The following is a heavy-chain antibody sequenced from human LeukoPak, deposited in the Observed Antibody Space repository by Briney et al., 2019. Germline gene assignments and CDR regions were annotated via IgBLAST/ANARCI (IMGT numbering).Heavy chain of an antibody. J-gene: IGHJ6*03. CDR3: AREKPEWELLTYYYYYYMDV. D-gene: IGHD1-26*01. CDR1: GYSISSGYY. CDR2: IYHSGST. V-gene: IGHV4-38-2*02. Sequence: PSETLSLTCTVSGYSISSGYYWAWIRQPPGKGLEWIGSIYHSGSTYYNPSLKSRVAMSVDTSKNQCSLKLNSVTAADTAVYYCAREKPEWELLTYYYYYYMDVWGKGTTVTISS.